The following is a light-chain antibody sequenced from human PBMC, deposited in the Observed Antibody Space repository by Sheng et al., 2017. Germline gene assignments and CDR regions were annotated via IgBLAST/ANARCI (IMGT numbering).Light chain of an antibody. CDR1: QSISSY. V-gene: IGKV1-39*01. CDR2: AAS. Sequence: DIQMTQSPSSLSASVGDRVTITCRASQSISSYLNWYQQKPGKAPKLLIYAASSLQSGVPSRFSGSGSGTDFTLTISSLQPEDFATYYCQQSYSTPRTFGPRDRRWK. CDR3: QQSYSTPRT. J-gene: IGKJ1*01.